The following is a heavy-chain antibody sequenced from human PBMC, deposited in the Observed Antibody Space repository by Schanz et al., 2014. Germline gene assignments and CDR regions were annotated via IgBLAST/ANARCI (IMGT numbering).Heavy chain of an antibody. CDR1: GGSFSGYY. J-gene: IGHJ3*02. Sequence: QVQLQQWGAGLLKPSETLFLTCGVFGGSFSGYYWSWIRQHPGKGLEWIGYIYYSGSTYYNPSLKSRVTISVDTSKNQFSLNLSSATAADTAVYYCARDRGHGDLPGDIWGQGTMVTVSS. D-gene: IGHD4-17*01. CDR2: IYYSGST. V-gene: IGHV4-34*11. CDR3: ARDRGHGDLPGDI.